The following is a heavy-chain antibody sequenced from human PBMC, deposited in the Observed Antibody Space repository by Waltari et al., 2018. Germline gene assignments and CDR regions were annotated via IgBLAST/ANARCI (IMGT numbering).Heavy chain of an antibody. J-gene: IGHJ4*02. CDR1: GFSLSTSGVG. CDR2: IYWDDDK. Sequence: QITLKESGPTLVKPTQTLTLTCTFSGFSLSTSGVGVGWIRQPTGKALEWLALIYWDDDKRYSPSLKSRLTITKDTSKNQVVLTMTNMDPVDTATYYCAHSLYYGDYVPIDYWGQGTLVTVSS. D-gene: IGHD4-17*01. CDR3: AHSLYYGDYVPIDY. V-gene: IGHV2-5*02.